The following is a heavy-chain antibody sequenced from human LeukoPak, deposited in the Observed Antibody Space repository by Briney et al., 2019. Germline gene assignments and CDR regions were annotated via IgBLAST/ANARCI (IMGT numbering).Heavy chain of an antibody. Sequence: TGGSPRLSCAASGFTVSSNYMSWVRQAPGKGLEWVSVIYSGGSTYYADSVKGRFTISRDNSKNTLYLQMNSLRAEDTAVYYCASTIKLGYCSSTSCPQGLMEDYYYYGMDVWGQGTTVTVSS. CDR2: IYSGGST. D-gene: IGHD2-2*01. CDR1: GFTVSSNY. CDR3: ASTIKLGYCSSTSCPQGLMEDYYYYGMDV. V-gene: IGHV3-66*01. J-gene: IGHJ6*02.